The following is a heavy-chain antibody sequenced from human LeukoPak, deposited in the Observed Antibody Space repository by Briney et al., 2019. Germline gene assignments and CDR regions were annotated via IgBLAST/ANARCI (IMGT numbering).Heavy chain of an antibody. CDR3: ASPLHLGGLSSDAFDI. D-gene: IGHD3-16*02. V-gene: IGHV3-21*01. CDR1: GFTFSSYS. Sequence: PGGSLRLSCAASGFTFSSYSMNWVRQAPGKGLEWVSSISSSSSYIYYADSVKGRFTISRDNAKNSLYLQMNSLRAEDTAVYYCASPLHLGGLSSDAFDIWGQGTMVTVSS. J-gene: IGHJ3*02. CDR2: ISSSSSYI.